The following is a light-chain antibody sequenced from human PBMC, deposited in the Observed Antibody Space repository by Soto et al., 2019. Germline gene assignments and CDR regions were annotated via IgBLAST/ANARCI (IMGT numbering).Light chain of an antibody. CDR1: TSDVGAYDF. Sequence: QSVLPQPPSASGSLGHSGTLSCTGTTSDVGAYDFVSCFQQHPGKAPKLIIYAVYQRPSGVPDRFLGSKYGNTAALTVSGLQAEDDADYYCFSYAGNDNWVFGGGTQLTVL. J-gene: IGLJ3*02. CDR2: AVY. V-gene: IGLV2-8*01. CDR3: FSYAGNDNWV.